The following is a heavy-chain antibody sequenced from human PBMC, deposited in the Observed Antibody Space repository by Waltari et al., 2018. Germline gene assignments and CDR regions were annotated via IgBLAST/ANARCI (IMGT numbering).Heavy chain of an antibody. J-gene: IGHJ4*02. Sequence: QLQLEQSGPGLVKPSESLSLTCAVSVDSMRSNDLWNWVRQSPGKGLEWIGKVNRSGKTNYNPSLASRVTVSIDTSKNQFSLTMPSPTAADTAIYYCARDRGRGLYLDTWGQGTLVTVSP. D-gene: IGHD1-26*01. CDR1: VDSMRSNDL. CDR3: ARDRGRGLYLDT. CDR2: VNRSGKT. V-gene: IGHV4-4*02.